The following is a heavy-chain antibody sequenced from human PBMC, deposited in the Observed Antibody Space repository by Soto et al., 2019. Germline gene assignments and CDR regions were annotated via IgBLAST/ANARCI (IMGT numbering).Heavy chain of an antibody. D-gene: IGHD2-8*01. V-gene: IGHV1-2*04. Sequence: ASVKVSCKATGYTLTDYYMHWVRQAPGQGLEWMGWVNPNSGGTKYAQRFQEWVTMTTDTAINTAYMELRRLKSGDTAVYYCTREMGSYFNYGMDVWGQGTTVTVSS. CDR3: TREMGSYFNYGMDV. CDR1: GYTLTDYY. CDR2: VNPNSGGT. J-gene: IGHJ6*02.